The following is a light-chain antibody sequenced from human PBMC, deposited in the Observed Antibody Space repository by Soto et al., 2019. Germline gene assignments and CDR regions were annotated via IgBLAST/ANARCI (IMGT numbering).Light chain of an antibody. J-gene: IGKJ1*01. CDR2: DAS. CDR3: QQYENYWT. Sequence: DIQMTQSPPTLSASVGDRVTITCRASQPISSWLAWYHQKPGKAPKLLIYDASNLESGVPSRFSGSRSGTEFTLTISSLQPEYFGIYYCQQYENYWTVGQGTKVDSK. V-gene: IGKV1-5*01. CDR1: QPISSW.